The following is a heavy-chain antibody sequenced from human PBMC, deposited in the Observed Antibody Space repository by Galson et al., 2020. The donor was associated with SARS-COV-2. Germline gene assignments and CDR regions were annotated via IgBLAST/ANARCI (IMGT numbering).Heavy chain of an antibody. CDR1: GFTFSSYA. CDR2: ISYDGSNK. J-gene: IGHJ4*02. Sequence: GGSLRLSCAASGFTFSSYAMHWVRQAPGKGLEWVAVISYDGSNKYYADSVKGRFTISRDNSKNTLYLQMNSLRAEDTAVYYCARASGSYYFTPFDYWGQGTLVTVSS. CDR3: ARASGSYYFTPFDY. D-gene: IGHD1-26*01. V-gene: IGHV3-30*01.